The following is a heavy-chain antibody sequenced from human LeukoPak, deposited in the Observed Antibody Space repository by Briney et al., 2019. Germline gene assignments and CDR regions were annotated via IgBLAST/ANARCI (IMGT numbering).Heavy chain of an antibody. CDR3: TRDGGSFCDFDY. J-gene: IGHJ4*02. D-gene: IGHD1-26*01. V-gene: IGHV3-64*02. Sequence: GGSLRLSCVGSGFSFRYFAIHWVRRAPGKGLEYVSVINTDGRITYYADSVKGRFTISRDNSKNTVYLQMGSLRGDDMAVYYCTRDGGSFCDFDYWGQGALVTVSS. CDR1: GFSFRYFA. CDR2: INTDGRIT.